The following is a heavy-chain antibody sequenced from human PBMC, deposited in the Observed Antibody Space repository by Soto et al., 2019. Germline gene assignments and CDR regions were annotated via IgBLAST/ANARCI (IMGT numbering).Heavy chain of an antibody. CDR3: ARDRLRYNWNDFPYYYYGMDV. D-gene: IGHD1-1*01. CDR1: GFTFSSYA. CDR2: ISYDGSNK. J-gene: IGHJ6*02. Sequence: QVQLVESGGGVVQPGRSLRLSCSDSGFTFSSYAMHWVRQAPGKGQEWVAVISYDGSNKYYADSVKGRFTISRDNSKNTLYLQMNSLRAEDTAVYYCARDRLRYNWNDFPYYYYGMDVWGQGITVTVSS. V-gene: IGHV3-30-3*01.